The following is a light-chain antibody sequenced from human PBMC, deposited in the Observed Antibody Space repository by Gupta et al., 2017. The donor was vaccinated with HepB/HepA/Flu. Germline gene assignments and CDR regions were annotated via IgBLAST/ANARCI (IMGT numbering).Light chain of an antibody. CDR1: QTVSSY. V-gene: IGKV3-11*01. CDR2: DAS. CDR3: QQRNNWPIT. J-gene: IGKJ5*01. Sequence: IVLTQSPATLSVSPGERATISCRATQTVSSYLAWYQQKPGQAPRLLIYDASYRATGVPARFRGSGSGTDFTLTISRLEPEDFAVYYCQQRNNWPITFGQGTRLEIK.